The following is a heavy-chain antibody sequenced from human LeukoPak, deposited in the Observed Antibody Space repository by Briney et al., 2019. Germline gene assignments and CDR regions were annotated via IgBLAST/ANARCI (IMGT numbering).Heavy chain of an antibody. CDR3: ARDRYYGSGSYGLSYYFDY. D-gene: IGHD3-10*01. V-gene: IGHV3-30*01. Sequence: PGRSLRLSCAASGFTFCFYAMHCVPQAPGKGLEWGADIAYDGTNKYYADSVKDRFTICRDTSKNTLFLQMNSLRAEDTAVYYCARDRYYGSGSYGLSYYFDYWGQGTLVTVSS. J-gene: IGHJ4*02. CDR2: IAYDGTNK. CDR1: GFTFCFYA.